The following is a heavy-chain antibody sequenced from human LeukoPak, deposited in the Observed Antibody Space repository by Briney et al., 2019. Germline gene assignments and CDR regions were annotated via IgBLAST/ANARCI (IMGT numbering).Heavy chain of an antibody. CDR2: IYGGGST. CDR3: ARAYDSSGYWPEYFHH. J-gene: IGHJ1*01. CDR1: GFAVSNNY. Sequence: GGSLRLSCAASGFAVSNNYMSWVRQAPGKGLEWVSIIYGGGSTYYADSVNGRFTISRHNSKNTLFLQMNSLRTEGTAVYYCARAYDSSGYWPEYFHHWGQGTLVTVSS. V-gene: IGHV3-53*04. D-gene: IGHD3-22*01.